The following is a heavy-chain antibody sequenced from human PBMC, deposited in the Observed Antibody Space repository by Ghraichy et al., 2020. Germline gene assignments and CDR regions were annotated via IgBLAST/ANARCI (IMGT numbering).Heavy chain of an antibody. Sequence: GESLNISCAASGFRFRGYGMHWVRQAPGKGLQWVAGIWYDGSREYYADSVKGRFTISRDNSENTVSLQMNSLRADDTAVYYCATPTGDWSYWGQGTLVTVSS. CDR3: ATPTGDWSY. V-gene: IGHV3-33*01. CDR2: IWYDGSRE. CDR1: GFRFRGYG. D-gene: IGHD7-27*01. J-gene: IGHJ4*02.